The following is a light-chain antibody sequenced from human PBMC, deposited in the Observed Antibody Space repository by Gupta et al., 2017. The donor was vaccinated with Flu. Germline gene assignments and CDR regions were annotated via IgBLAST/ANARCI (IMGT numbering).Light chain of an antibody. CDR1: QTVYSY. J-gene: IGKJ2*01. Sequence: PATSSLSPGETATPSSRASQTVYSYLAWYQQKPGQAPRLLIYDASRRATGIPARFSGSGSETDFTLTISSLEPEDSAVYYCQQRSNWPGTFGQGTKMEIK. CDR3: QQRSNWPGT. CDR2: DAS. V-gene: IGKV3-11*01.